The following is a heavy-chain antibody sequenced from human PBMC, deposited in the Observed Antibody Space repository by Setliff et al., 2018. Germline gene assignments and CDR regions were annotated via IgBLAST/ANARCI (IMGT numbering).Heavy chain of an antibody. D-gene: IGHD1-26*01. CDR3: ATDHDIVGFGY. CDR1: GYTFTGYY. J-gene: IGHJ4*02. Sequence: ASVKVSCKASGYTFTGYYMHWVRQAPGQGLEWMGWINPNNGKTQYSQMFHGRLTMTKDTSISTVYMELSSLRSDDTAMYYCATDHDIVGFGYWGRGTLVTVSS. CDR2: INPNNGKT. V-gene: IGHV1-2*02.